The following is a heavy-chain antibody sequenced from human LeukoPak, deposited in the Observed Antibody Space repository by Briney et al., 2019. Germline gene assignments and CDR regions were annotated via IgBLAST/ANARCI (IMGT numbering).Heavy chain of an antibody. Sequence: GGSLRLSCVASGITLSTYGMNWVRQAPGKGLEWVANIKPGGGERYYVDSVKGRFTISRDNAKNSVDRQMSSLRVEDTAVYYCMRGGGDYWGQGTLVTVSS. J-gene: IGHJ4*02. CDR2: IKPGGGER. D-gene: IGHD3-16*01. CDR1: GITLSTYG. V-gene: IGHV3-7*01. CDR3: MRGGGDY.